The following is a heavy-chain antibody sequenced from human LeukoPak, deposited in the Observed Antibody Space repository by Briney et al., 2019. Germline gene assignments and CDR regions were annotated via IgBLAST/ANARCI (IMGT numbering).Heavy chain of an antibody. D-gene: IGHD3-16*01. V-gene: IGHV4-34*01. J-gene: IGHJ3*02. CDR1: GGSFSGYY. CDR2: INHSGST. Sequence: PSETLSLTCAVYGGSFSGYYWSWIRQPPGKGLEWIGEINHSGSTNYNPSLKSRVTISVDTSKNQFSLKLSSVTAADTAVYYCARRGTGVANAFDIWGQGTMVTVSS. CDR3: ARRGTGVANAFDI.